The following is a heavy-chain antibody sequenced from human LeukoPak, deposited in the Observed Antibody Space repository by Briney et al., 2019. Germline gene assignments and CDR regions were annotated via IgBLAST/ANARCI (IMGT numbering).Heavy chain of an antibody. J-gene: IGHJ3*02. Sequence: SETLSLTCAVSGYSISSGYYWGWIRQPPGKGLEWIGSIYHSGSTYYNPSLKSRVTISVDTSKNQFSLKLSSVTAADTAVYYCASPREMATIYDAFDIWGQGTMVTVSS. CDR3: ASPREMATIYDAFDI. CDR1: GYSISSGYY. V-gene: IGHV4-38-2*01. D-gene: IGHD5-24*01. CDR2: IYHSGST.